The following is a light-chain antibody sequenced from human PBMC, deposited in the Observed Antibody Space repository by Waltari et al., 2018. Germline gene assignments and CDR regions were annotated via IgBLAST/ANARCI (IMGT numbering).Light chain of an antibody. Sequence: QSALTQSASVSGSPGQSITISCTGTSSDVGGYNYVSWYQQHPGKAPKLMIFDVSNRPSGVSNRFSGSKSGNTASLTISGLQAEDEADYYCSSYIGSSTLELFGGGTSLTVL. J-gene: IGLJ2*01. CDR3: SSYIGSSTLEL. CDR1: SSDVGGYNY. V-gene: IGLV2-14*03. CDR2: DVS.